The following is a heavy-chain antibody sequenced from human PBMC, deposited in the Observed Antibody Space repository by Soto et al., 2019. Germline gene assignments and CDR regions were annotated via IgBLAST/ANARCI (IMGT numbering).Heavy chain of an antibody. Sequence: GGSLSLSCAASGFTFSSYGMHWVRQAPGKGLEWVAVIWYDGSNKYYADSVKGRFTISRDNSKNTLYLQMNSLRAEDTAVYYCARDKPSWYSAFDIWGQGTMVTVSS. V-gene: IGHV3-33*08. CDR3: ARDKPSWYSAFDI. CDR1: GFTFSSYG. CDR2: IWYDGSNK. J-gene: IGHJ3*02. D-gene: IGHD2-15*01.